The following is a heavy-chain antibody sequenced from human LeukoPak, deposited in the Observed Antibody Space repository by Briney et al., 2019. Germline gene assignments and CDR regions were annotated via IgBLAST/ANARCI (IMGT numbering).Heavy chain of an antibody. CDR3: ARDSIAAAALGDAFDI. D-gene: IGHD6-13*01. V-gene: IGHV1-69*13. CDR1: GYTFTSYG. Sequence: SVKVSCKASGYTFTSYGISWVRQAPGQGLEWMGGIIPIFGTANYAQKFQGRVTITADESTSTAYMELSSLRSEDTAVYYCARDSIAAAALGDAFDIWGQGTMVTVSS. CDR2: IIPIFGTA. J-gene: IGHJ3*02.